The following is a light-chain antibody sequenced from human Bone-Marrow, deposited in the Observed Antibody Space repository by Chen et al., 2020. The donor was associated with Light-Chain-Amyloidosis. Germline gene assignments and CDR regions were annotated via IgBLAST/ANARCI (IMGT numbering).Light chain of an antibody. Sequence: DIQMTQSPSSLSASVGDRVTITCQASQDISNYLNWYQKKPGKAPKLLIYDASNLEKGVPSRFSGSGSGTDFTFTISSLQPEDIATYYCQQYDNLPITFGQGTRLEIK. CDR2: DAS. J-gene: IGKJ5*01. CDR3: QQYDNLPIT. V-gene: IGKV1-33*01. CDR1: QDISNY.